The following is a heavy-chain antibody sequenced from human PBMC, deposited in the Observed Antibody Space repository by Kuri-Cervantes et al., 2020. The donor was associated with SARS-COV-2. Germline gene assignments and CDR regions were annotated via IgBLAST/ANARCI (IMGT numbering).Heavy chain of an antibody. D-gene: IGHD4-17*01. V-gene: IGHV3-23*01. CDR2: ISGSGGST. CDR3: ARRATVSYYALDV. Sequence: ETLSLTCAASGFTFSSYAMSWVRQAPGKGLGWVSAISGSGGSTYYADSVKGRFTISRDNSKNRMYLQMDSLRSEDTAVYYCARRATVSYYALDVWGPGTTVTVSS. J-gene: IGHJ6*02. CDR1: GFTFSSYA.